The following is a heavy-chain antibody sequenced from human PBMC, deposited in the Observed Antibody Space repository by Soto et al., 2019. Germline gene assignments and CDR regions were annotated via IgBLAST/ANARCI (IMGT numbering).Heavy chain of an antibody. CDR3: AKDTYFRDSSGYYIFDH. D-gene: IGHD3-22*01. Sequence: QVQLVESGGAVVQPEWSLRLSCAASGFSFDSYGVHWVRQAPGKGLEWVAVISYDGNKKYYSDSVTGRFTISRDNSKNTAYLQMNSLRPEDTAVYHCAKDTYFRDSSGYYIFDHWGQGTLVTVSS. V-gene: IGHV3-30*18. CDR1: GFSFDSYG. J-gene: IGHJ4*02. CDR2: ISYDGNKK.